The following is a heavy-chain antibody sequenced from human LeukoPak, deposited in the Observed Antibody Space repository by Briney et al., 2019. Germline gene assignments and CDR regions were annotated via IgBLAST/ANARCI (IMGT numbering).Heavy chain of an antibody. Sequence: ASVTVSCKASGYTFTGYYMHWVRQAPGQGLEWMGWINPNSGGTNYAQKFQGRVTMTRDTSISTAYMELSRLRSDDTAVYYCARGSQITIFGVVIIAFDPWGQGTLVTVSS. CDR1: GYTFTGYY. CDR3: ARGSQITIFGVVIIAFDP. CDR2: INPNSGGT. J-gene: IGHJ5*02. V-gene: IGHV1-2*02. D-gene: IGHD3-3*01.